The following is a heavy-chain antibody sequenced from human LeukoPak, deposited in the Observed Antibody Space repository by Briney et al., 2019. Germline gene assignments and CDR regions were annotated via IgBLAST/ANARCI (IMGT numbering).Heavy chain of an antibody. D-gene: IGHD3-22*01. CDR2: IYYSGST. J-gene: IGHJ4*02. V-gene: IGHV4-39*01. Sequence: KPSETLSLTCTVSGGSISSSSYYWGCIRQPPGKGLEWIVSIYYSGSTYYNPSLKSRVTISVDTSKNQFSLKLSSVTAADTAVYYCASSLIRGGSAYQNNFDYWGQGTLVTVSS. CDR1: GGSISSSSYY. CDR3: ASSLIRGGSAYQNNFDY.